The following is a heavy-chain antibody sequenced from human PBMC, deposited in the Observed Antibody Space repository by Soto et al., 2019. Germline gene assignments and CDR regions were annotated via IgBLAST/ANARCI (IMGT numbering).Heavy chain of an antibody. CDR1: GYTFTNYG. CDR3: ARDPGIQIWLTQSGMDV. CDR2: ISVYNGNT. J-gene: IGHJ6*02. Sequence: QVQLVQSGAEVKKPGASVKVSCKASGYTFTNYGISWVRQAPGQGLEWMGWISVYNGNTNYAQELQGRVTMTTDTSHSTAYMELRSLRSDDTAVYYCARDPGIQIWLTQSGMDVWGQGTTVTVSS. D-gene: IGHD5-18*01. V-gene: IGHV1-18*04.